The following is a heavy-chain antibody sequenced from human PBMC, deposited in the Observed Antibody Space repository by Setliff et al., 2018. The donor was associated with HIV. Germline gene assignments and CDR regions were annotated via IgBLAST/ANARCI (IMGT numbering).Heavy chain of an antibody. Sequence: GASVKVSCKASGYTFTSYGITWVRQAPGQGLEWMGWISTYNGNTHYAQKLQGRVTMTTDTSTSTAYMELRSLRSDDTAMYYCARDGGDTAMVSYYYYYYMDVWGKGTTVTVSS. V-gene: IGHV1-18*01. CDR3: ARDGGDTAMVSYYYYYYMDV. CDR2: ISTYNGNT. CDR1: GYTFTSYG. J-gene: IGHJ6*03. D-gene: IGHD5-18*01.